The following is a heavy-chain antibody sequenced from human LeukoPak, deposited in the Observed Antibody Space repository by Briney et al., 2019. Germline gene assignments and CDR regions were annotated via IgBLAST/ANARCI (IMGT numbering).Heavy chain of an antibody. V-gene: IGHV1-2*02. CDR1: GYTFTGYY. CDR3: ARVDLAPRTQWFDP. Sequence: ASVKVSCKASGYTFTGYYMHWVRQAPGQGLEWMGWINPNSGGTNYAQKFQGRVTMTRDTSISTAYMELSRLRSDDTAVYYCARVDLAPRTQWFDPWGQGTLVTVSS. D-gene: IGHD3-3*01. CDR2: INPNSGGT. J-gene: IGHJ5*02.